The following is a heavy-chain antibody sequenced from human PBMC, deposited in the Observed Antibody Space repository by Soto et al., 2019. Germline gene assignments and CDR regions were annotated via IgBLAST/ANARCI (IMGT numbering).Heavy chain of an antibody. J-gene: IGHJ4*02. D-gene: IGHD3-3*01. V-gene: IGHV4-34*01. Sequence: QVQLQQWGAGLLKPSETLSLTCAVYGGSFSGYYWSWIRQPPGKGLEWMGEINPSGSTNYNPSRKSRVTISVDTSKNQFSLKLSSVTAADTAVYYCARAPTWRDFWSGYNSGTTKQKVAYFDYWGQGTLVTVSS. CDR1: GGSFSGYY. CDR3: ARAPTWRDFWSGYNSGTTKQKVAYFDY. CDR2: INPSGST.